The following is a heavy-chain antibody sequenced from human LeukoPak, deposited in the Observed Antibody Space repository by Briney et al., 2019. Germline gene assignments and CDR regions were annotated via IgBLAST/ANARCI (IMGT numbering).Heavy chain of an antibody. CDR1: GYTFTSYG. Sequence: ASVKVSCKASGYTFTSYGISWVRQAPGQGLEWMGWISAYNGNTNYAQKLQGRVTMTTDTSTSTAYMELRSLRPDDTAVHYCARDPLYYYDSSGYFDYWGQGTLVTVSS. D-gene: IGHD3-22*01. CDR2: ISAYNGNT. CDR3: ARDPLYYYDSSGYFDY. J-gene: IGHJ4*02. V-gene: IGHV1-18*01.